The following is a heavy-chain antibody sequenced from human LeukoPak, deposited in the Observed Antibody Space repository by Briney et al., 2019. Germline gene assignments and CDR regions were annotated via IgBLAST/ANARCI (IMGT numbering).Heavy chain of an antibody. CDR2: MRGNGGST. J-gene: IGHJ3*02. CDR1: GFTFSSYA. Sequence: GGSLRLSCAASGFTFSSYAMSWVRQAPGKGLEWVSSMRGNGGSTEYVDSVRGRFVISRDNSRNTLYLQMNSLRAEDTAVYYCAKSVTAAGTYAFDIWGQGTVVTVSS. CDR3: AKSVTAAGTYAFDI. V-gene: IGHV3-23*01. D-gene: IGHD6-13*01.